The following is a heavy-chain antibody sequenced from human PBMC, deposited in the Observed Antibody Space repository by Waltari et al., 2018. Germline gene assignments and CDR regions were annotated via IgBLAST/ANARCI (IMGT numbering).Heavy chain of an antibody. J-gene: IGHJ5*02. CDR3: ARDRGYYFSGWFDP. CDR2: IYSGGST. Sequence: EVQLVESGGGLIQPGGSLRLSCAASGFTVSSNYMSWVRQAPGKGLAWVSGIYSGGSTYYADSVKGRFTISRDNSKNTLYLQMNSLRAEDTAVYYCARDRGYYFSGWFDPWGQGTLVTVSS. CDR1: GFTVSSNY. D-gene: IGHD3-22*01. V-gene: IGHV3-53*01.